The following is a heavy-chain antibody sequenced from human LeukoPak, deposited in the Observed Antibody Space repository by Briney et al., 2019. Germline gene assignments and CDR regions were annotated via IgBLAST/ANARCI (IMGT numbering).Heavy chain of an antibody. J-gene: IGHJ3*02. V-gene: IGHV1-58*02. CDR1: GFTFTSSA. CDR3: AAGTSENAFDI. Sequence: GASVKVSCKASGFTFTSSATQWVRQARGQRLEWIGWIVVGSGNTNYAQKFQERVTITRDMSTSTAYMELSSLRSEDMAVYYCAAGTSENAFDIWGQGTMVTVSS. D-gene: IGHD3/OR15-3a*01. CDR2: IVVGSGNT.